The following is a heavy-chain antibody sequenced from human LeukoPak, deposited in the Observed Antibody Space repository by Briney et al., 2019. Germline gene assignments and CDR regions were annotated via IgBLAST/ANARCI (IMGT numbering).Heavy chain of an antibody. D-gene: IGHD5-18*01. V-gene: IGHV3-30*02. CDR1: GFTFSSYG. CDR3: AKAYSYGYDY. CDR2: IWYDGSNK. Sequence: PGGSLRLSCVAPGFTFSSYGIHWVRQAPGKGLEWVAFIWYDGSNKYYADSVKGRFTISRDNSKNTLSLQMSSLRPDDTAVYYCAKAYSYGYDYWGQGTLVTVSS. J-gene: IGHJ4*02.